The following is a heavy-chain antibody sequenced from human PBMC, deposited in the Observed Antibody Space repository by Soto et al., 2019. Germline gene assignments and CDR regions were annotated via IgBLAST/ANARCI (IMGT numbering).Heavy chain of an antibody. J-gene: IGHJ6*02. D-gene: IGHD3-10*01. CDR3: AAELGFGKLSDV. V-gene: IGHV1-69*01. CDR2: IIPLFGTT. CDR1: GDTFKNCV. Sequence: QVQVVQSGVEVRRPGSSVKVSCKASGDTFKNCVISWVRQSPGQGLEWMGGIIPLFGTTDCDQRFQGRLTITTDESTTTAYMERSRLRSEDTATYYCAAELGFGKLSDVWGQATTVIVSS.